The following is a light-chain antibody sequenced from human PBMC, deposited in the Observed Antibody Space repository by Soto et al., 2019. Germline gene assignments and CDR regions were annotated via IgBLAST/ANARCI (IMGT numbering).Light chain of an antibody. CDR3: SSYAGSDNPYV. Sequence: QSVLTQPPSASGSPGQSVTISCTGTSGDIGGYDYDSWYKQHPCKAPKLMIYEVTKRPLGVPDRFSGSKSGNTASLTVSGLQAEDEADYYCSSYAGSDNPYVFGTGTKVTVL. J-gene: IGLJ1*01. CDR1: SGDIGGYDY. V-gene: IGLV2-8*01. CDR2: EVT.